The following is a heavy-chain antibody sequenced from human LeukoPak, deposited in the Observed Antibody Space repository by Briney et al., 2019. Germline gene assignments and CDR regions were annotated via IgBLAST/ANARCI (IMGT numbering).Heavy chain of an antibody. Sequence: SETLSLTCAVYGGSFSGYYWSWIRQPPGKGLEWIGEINHSGSTNYNPSLKSRVTISVDTSKNQFSLKLSSVTAADTAVYYCAAGYSYGYNFDYWGQGTLVTVSS. J-gene: IGHJ4*02. D-gene: IGHD5-18*01. CDR3: AAGYSYGYNFDY. CDR1: GGSFSGYY. V-gene: IGHV4-34*01. CDR2: INHSGST.